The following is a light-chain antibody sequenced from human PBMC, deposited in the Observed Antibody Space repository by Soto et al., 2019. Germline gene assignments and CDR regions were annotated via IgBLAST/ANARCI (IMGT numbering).Light chain of an antibody. J-gene: IGLJ1*01. CDR1: SSDVGDSDY. V-gene: IGLV2-8*01. CDR3: SSYAGGTLV. CDR2: EVN. Sequence: QSVLTQPPSASGSPGQSVTISCIGTSSDVGDSDYVSWYQQHPGKAPKFMIYEVNKRPSGVPDRFSGSKSGNTASLTVSGLQAEDEADYYCSSYAGGTLVFGLGTKVTVL.